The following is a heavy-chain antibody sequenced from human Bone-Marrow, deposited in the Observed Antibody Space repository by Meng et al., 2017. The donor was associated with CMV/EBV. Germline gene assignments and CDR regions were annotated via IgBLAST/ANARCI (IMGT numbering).Heavy chain of an antibody. CDR1: GGTFSSYT. CDR3: ARDGRYCSSTSCSYNWFDP. CDR2: IIPILGIA. J-gene: IGHJ5*02. Sequence: SVKVSCKASGGTFSSYTISWVRQAPGQGLEWMGRIIPILGIANYAQKFQGRVTITADKSTSTAYMELSSLRSEDTAVYYCARDGRYCSSTSCSYNWFDPWGQGTLVTRLL. D-gene: IGHD2-2*01. V-gene: IGHV1-69*04.